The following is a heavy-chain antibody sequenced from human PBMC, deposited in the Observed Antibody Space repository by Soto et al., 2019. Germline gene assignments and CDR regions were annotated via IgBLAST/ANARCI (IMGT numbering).Heavy chain of an antibody. CDR1: GFTFSGYW. V-gene: IGHV3-74*01. CDR3: ARDPRNLGLDP. CDR2: IDGDGTST. Sequence: GGSLRLSCAASGFTFSGYWMYWDRQSPGKGLVWVSRIDGDGTSTGYADSVKGRFTISRDNAKNTLYLQMNSLRAEDTAVYYCARDPRNLGLDPWGLGTLVTVSS. D-gene: IGHD4-4*01. J-gene: IGHJ5*02.